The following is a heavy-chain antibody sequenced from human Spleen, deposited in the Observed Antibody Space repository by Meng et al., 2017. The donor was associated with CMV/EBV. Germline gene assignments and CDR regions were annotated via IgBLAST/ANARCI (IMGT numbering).Heavy chain of an antibody. J-gene: IGHJ4*02. D-gene: IGHD1-7*01. Sequence: SCAASGFTVGSFAMAWVRQAPGEGLEWVASISYDGDNKHYADSVKGRFTISRDNSKNTLYLQMRSLRVEDTAVYYCARESNYNVLDYWGQGSLVTVSS. CDR3: ARESNYNVLDY. CDR2: ISYDGDNK. V-gene: IGHV3-30-3*01. CDR1: GFTVGSFA.